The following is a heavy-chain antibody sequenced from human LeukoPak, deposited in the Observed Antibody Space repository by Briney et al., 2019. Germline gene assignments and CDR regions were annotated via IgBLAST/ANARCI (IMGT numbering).Heavy chain of an antibody. CDR3: ARTRGPGNSYGTLFDY. D-gene: IGHD5-18*01. J-gene: IGHJ4*02. CDR1: GFTFSSYA. Sequence: PGRSLRLSCAASGFTFSSYAMHWVRQAPGKGLEGVAVISYDGSNKYYADSVKGRFTISRDNPKNTLYMQMNSLRAEDTAVYYCARTRGPGNSYGTLFDYWGQGILVTVSS. V-gene: IGHV3-30*04. CDR2: ISYDGSNK.